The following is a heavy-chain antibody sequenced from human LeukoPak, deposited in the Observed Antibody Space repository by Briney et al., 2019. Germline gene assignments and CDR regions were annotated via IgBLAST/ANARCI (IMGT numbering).Heavy chain of an antibody. Sequence: GGSLRLSCAASGFTVSSNYMSWVRQAPGKGLEWVSVIYSGGSTYYADSVKGRFTISRDNSKNTLYLQMNSLRAEDTAVYYCARARGDDGYYFDYWGQGTLVTVSS. V-gene: IGHV3-66*01. J-gene: IGHJ4*02. D-gene: IGHD3-16*01. CDR1: GFTVSSNY. CDR3: ARARGDDGYYFDY. CDR2: IYSGGST.